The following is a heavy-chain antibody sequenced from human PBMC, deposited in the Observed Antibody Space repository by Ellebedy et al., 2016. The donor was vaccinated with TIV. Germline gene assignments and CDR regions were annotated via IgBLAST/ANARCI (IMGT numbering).Heavy chain of an antibody. CDR1: KFTFSTYW. CDR2: INQDGSET. V-gene: IGHV3-7*03. J-gene: IGHJ4*02. Sequence: GESLKISCAASKFTFSTYWMSWVRQAPGKGLEWVANINQDGSETYYADSVKGRFTISRDNAKNSLFLQMNSLRAEDTAVYYCARDAFWGQGTLVTVSS. CDR3: ARDAF.